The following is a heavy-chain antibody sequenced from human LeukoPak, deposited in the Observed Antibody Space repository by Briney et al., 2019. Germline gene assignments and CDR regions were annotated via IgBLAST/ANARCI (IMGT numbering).Heavy chain of an antibody. CDR2: ISYDGSNK. Sequence: GGSLRLSCAASGFTFSSYAMHWVRQAPGKGLEWVAVISYDGSNKYYADSVRGRFTISRDSSKNTLYLQMNSLRVEDTAVYYCARIYNWGQGTLATVSS. D-gene: IGHD4-11*01. CDR3: ARIYN. V-gene: IGHV3-30*14. CDR1: GFTFSSYA. J-gene: IGHJ4*02.